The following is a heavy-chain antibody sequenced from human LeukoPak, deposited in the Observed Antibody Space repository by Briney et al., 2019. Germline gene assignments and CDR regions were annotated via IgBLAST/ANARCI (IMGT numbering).Heavy chain of an antibody. CDR2: INHSGST. J-gene: IGHJ6*02. V-gene: IGHV4-34*01. Sequence: SETLSLTCAVYGGSFSGYYWSWIRQPPGKGLEWIGEINHSGSTNCNPSLKSRVTISIDTSKNQFSLKLSSVTAADTAVYYCARFTSIRSYGVRGVTNYYYFGMDVWGQGTTVTVSS. CDR3: ARFTSIRSYGVRGVTNYYYFGMDV. CDR1: GGSFSGYY. D-gene: IGHD3-10*01.